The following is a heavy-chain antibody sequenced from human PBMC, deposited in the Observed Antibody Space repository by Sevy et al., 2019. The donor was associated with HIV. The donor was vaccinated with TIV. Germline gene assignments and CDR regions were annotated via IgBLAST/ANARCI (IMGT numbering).Heavy chain of an antibody. V-gene: IGHV3-49*03. CDR1: GFTFGDYA. CDR2: IRSKAYGGTT. Sequence: GGSLRLSCTASGFTFGDYAMSWFRQAPGKGLEWVGFIRSKAYGGTTEYAASVKGRFTISRDDSKSIAYLQMNSLKTEVTAMYYCTRDWSSTSCDGLAENYYYYYGMDVWGQGTTVTVSS. CDR3: TRDWSSTSCDGLAENYYYYYGMDV. D-gene: IGHD2-2*01. J-gene: IGHJ6*02.